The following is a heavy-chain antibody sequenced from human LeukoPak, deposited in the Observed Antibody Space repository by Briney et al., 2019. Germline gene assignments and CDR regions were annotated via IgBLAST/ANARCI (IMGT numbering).Heavy chain of an antibody. CDR3: TTSGRFDH. J-gene: IGHJ4*02. CDR1: RFAFSQAW. V-gene: IGHV3-15*01. CDR2: IKSESDGGTT. Sequence: NPGGSLRLSCVASRFAFSQAWMSWVRQAPGKGLEWVGRIKSESDGGTTDYAAPVKGRFTISRDDSKNTLFLQMNSLQTEDTAVYYCTTSGRFDHWGQGTLVTVSS. D-gene: IGHD5-12*01.